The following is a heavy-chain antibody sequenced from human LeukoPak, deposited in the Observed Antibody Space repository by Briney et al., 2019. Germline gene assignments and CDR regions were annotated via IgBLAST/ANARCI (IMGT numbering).Heavy chain of an antibody. V-gene: IGHV3-30*03. J-gene: IGHJ4*02. Sequence: GGSLRLSCAASGFTFNKYSMNWVRQAPGKGLEWVAVISYDGSNKYYADSVKGRFTISRDNSKNTLYLQMNSLRAEDTAVYYCATGDPDFDYWGQGTLVTVSS. CDR1: GFTFNKYS. D-gene: IGHD3-10*01. CDR3: ATGDPDFDY. CDR2: ISYDGSNK.